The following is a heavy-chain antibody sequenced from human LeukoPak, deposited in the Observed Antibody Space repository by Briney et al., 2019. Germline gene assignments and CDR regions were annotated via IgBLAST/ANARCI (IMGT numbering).Heavy chain of an antibody. J-gene: IGHJ3*02. D-gene: IGHD6-19*01. Sequence: ASVKVSCKASGYTFTSYGISWVRQAPGQGLEWMGWISAYNGNTNYAQELQGRVTMTTDTSTSTAYMELRSLRSDDTAVYYCAREGSSGWYPSAFDIWGQGTMVTVSS. CDR3: AREGSSGWYPSAFDI. CDR2: ISAYNGNT. V-gene: IGHV1-18*01. CDR1: GYTFTSYG.